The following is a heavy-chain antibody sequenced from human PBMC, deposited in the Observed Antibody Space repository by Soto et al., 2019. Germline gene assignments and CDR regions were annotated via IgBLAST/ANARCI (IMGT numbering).Heavy chain of an antibody. CDR1: GFTISNYG. D-gene: IGHD1-1*01. CDR2: ISGRDGYT. Sequence: DVQVLESGGGLVQPGGSLRLSCEASGFTISNYGMTWVRQAPGKELEWVSAISGRDGYTYYADSVKGRFTISRDNSKNTLYLQMNSLTAEDTAIYYCAKVERMTPYTHLRWGQGTLVTVSS. V-gene: IGHV3-23*01. J-gene: IGHJ4*02. CDR3: AKVERMTPYTHLR.